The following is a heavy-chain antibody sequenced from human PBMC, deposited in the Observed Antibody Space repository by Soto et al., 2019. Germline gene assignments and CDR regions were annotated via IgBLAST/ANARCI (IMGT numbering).Heavy chain of an antibody. J-gene: IGHJ6*02. Sequence: QVQLVQSGAEVKKPGSSVKVSCKASGGTFSSYAISWVRQAPGQGLEWMGGIIPIFGTANYAQKFQGRGTITADESTSAAYMELSSLRSEDTAVYYCAGEWSIAARPDGMDVWGQGTTVTVSS. V-gene: IGHV1-69*01. CDR3: AGEWSIAARPDGMDV. D-gene: IGHD6-6*01. CDR2: IIPIFGTA. CDR1: GGTFSSYA.